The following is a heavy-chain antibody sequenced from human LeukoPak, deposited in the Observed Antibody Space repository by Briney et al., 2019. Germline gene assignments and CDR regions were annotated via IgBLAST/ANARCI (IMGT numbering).Heavy chain of an antibody. Sequence: PGGSLRLSCAASGFTFSSHSMNWVRQAPGKGLEWVSVIYSGGSTYYADSVKGRFTISRDNSKNTLYLQMNSLRAEDTAVYYCARQVWLPRFDYWGQGTLVTVSS. J-gene: IGHJ4*02. D-gene: IGHD6-19*01. CDR2: IYSGGST. CDR1: GFTFSSHS. V-gene: IGHV3-66*04. CDR3: ARQVWLPRFDY.